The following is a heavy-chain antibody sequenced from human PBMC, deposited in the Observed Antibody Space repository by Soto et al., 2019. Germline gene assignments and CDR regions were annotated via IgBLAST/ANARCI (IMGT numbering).Heavy chain of an antibody. CDR1: GYTFTSYG. CDR3: ARGFNRVAAGRPRARTQFDY. CDR2: ISAYNGNT. J-gene: IGHJ4*02. Sequence: ASVKVSCKASGYTFTSYGISWVRQAPGQGLEWMGWISAYNGNTNYAQKLQGRVTMTTDTSTSTAYMELRSLRSDDTAVYYCARGFNRVAAGRPRARTQFDYWGQGTLVTVSS. V-gene: IGHV1-18*04. D-gene: IGHD6-13*01.